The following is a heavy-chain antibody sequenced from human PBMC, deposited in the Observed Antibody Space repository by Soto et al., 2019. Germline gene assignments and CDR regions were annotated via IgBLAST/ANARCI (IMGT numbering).Heavy chain of an antibody. D-gene: IGHD3-16*01. CDR3: ARDPTPYSDQNPSVTRKVNYYDY. CDR1: GYTFTSYG. CDR2: ISAYNGNT. Sequence: QVQLVQSGAEVKKPGASVKVSCKASGYTFTSYGISWVRQAPGQGLEWMGWISAYNGNTNYAQKLQGRVTMTTDTSTRKAYIELRRLKCETTAVYYCARDPTPYSDQNPSVTRKVNYYDYWGQGTLDTDS. J-gene: IGHJ4*02. V-gene: IGHV1-18*01.